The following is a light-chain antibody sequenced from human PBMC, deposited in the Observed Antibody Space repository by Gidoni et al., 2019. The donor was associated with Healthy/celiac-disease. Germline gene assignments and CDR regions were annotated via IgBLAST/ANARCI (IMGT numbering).Light chain of an antibody. V-gene: IGLV1-44*01. CDR1: SSNLGSNT. CDR3: AAWDDSLNGYWV. J-gene: IGLJ3*02. CDR2: SNN. Sequence: QSVLTQPPSESGTPGHRVTISCSGSSSNLGSNTVNWYQQLPGPAPKLLIYSNNQRPSGVPDRFSGSKSGTSASLAISGLQSEDEADYYCAAWDDSLNGYWVFGGGTKLTVL.